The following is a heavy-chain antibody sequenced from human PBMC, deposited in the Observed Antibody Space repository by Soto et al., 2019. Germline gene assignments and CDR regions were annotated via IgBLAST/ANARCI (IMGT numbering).Heavy chain of an antibody. D-gene: IGHD6-19*01. CDR1: GGSISTSSFY. CDR3: ARPRGGAVAGTWFDP. J-gene: IGHJ5*02. V-gene: IGHV4-39*01. CDR2: MYNSGST. Sequence: QLQLQESGPGLVKPSETLSLTCTVSGGSISTSSFYWGWIRQPPGKGLEWIGSMYNSGSTYYNPSLKSRVTISVDTSKNQVSLKLSSVTAADTAVYYCARPRGGAVAGTWFDPWGQGTLVTVSS.